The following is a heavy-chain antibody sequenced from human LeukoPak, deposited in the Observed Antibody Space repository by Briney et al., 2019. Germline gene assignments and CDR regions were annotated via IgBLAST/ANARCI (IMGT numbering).Heavy chain of an antibody. V-gene: IGHV3-30*18. CDR3: AKAESYSPFDY. CDR2: ISYDGSNK. Sequence: GGSLRLSCAASGFTFSSYGMHWVRQAPGKGLEWVAVISYDGSNKYYADSVKGRFTISRDNSKNTLYLQMNSLRAEDTAVYYCAKAESYSPFDYWGQGTLVTVSS. J-gene: IGHJ4*02. D-gene: IGHD1-26*01. CDR1: GFTFSSYG.